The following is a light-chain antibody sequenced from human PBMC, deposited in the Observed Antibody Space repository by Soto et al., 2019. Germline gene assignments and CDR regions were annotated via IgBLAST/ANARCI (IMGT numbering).Light chain of an antibody. CDR3: QQHGSSPFN. V-gene: IGKV3-20*01. CDR2: GAS. Sequence: EVVLTQSPGTLSLSPGERATLSCRASQSVTSSYLAWYQQKPGQAPRLLIYGASTRATGIPDRFSAIGSGTDFTLTISSLEHEDFAVYYCQQHGSSPFNFGPVTKVDIK. CDR1: QSVTSSY. J-gene: IGKJ3*01.